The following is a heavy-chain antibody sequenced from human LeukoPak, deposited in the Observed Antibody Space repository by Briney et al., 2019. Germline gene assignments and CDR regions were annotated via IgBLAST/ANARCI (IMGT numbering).Heavy chain of an antibody. J-gene: IGHJ4*02. D-gene: IGHD3-10*01. CDR3: ARDNDYYGSGSYYPY. CDR1: GGSISSSSYY. V-gene: IGHV4-39*07. Sequence: SETLSLTCTVSGGSISSSSYYWGWIRQPPGKGLEWIGSIYYSGSTYYNPSLKSRVTISVDTSKNQFSLKLSSVTAADTAAYYCARDNDYYGSGSYYPYWGQGTPVTVSS. CDR2: IYYSGST.